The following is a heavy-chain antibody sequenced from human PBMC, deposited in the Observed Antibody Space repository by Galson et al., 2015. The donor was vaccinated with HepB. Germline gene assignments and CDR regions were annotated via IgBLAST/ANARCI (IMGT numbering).Heavy chain of an antibody. CDR1: GFTFDDYA. CDR3: AKDLTRGWVRGPFDY. Sequence: SLRLSCAASGFTFDDYAMHWVRQAPGKGLEWVSGISWNSGSIGYADSVKGRFTISRDNAKNSLYLQMNSLRAEDTALYYCAKDLTRGWVRGPFDYWGQGTLVTVSS. V-gene: IGHV3-9*01. J-gene: IGHJ4*02. D-gene: IGHD3-10*01. CDR2: ISWNSGSI.